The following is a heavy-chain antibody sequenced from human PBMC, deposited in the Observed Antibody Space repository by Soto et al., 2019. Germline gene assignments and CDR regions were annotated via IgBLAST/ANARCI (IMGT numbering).Heavy chain of an antibody. CDR3: ASSFTRGVGDSAFDY. Sequence: EVQLVESGGGLVQPGGSLRLSCAASGFTVSSKYMSWVRQAPGKGLEWVSVIYSGGYTYYADSVKGRFTISRDNSKNTLYLQMNSLRAEDTAVYYCASSFTRGVGDSAFDYWGQGTLVTVSS. J-gene: IGHJ4*02. D-gene: IGHD3-10*01. V-gene: IGHV3-66*01. CDR2: IYSGGYT. CDR1: GFTVSSKY.